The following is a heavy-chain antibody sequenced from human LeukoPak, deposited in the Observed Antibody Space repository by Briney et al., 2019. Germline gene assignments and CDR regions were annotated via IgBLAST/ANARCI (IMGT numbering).Heavy chain of an antibody. CDR1: GFTFDDYA. D-gene: IGHD1-26*01. CDR2: ISWNSGSI. CDR3: AKSGWELLEGGGSYFDP. Sequence: GRSLRLSCAASGFTFDDYALHWVRQAPGKGLEWVSGISWNSGSIGYADSVKGRFTISRDNAKNSLYLQMNRLRAEDTALYSCAKSGWELLEGGGSYFDPWGQGTLVTVSS. J-gene: IGHJ4*02. V-gene: IGHV3-9*01.